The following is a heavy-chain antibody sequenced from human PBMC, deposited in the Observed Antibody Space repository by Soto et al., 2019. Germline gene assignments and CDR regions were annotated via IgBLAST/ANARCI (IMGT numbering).Heavy chain of an antibody. CDR2: ISYDGSNK. CDR3: AKGLQFCTNGVCAYFYGMDV. V-gene: IGHV3-30*18. D-gene: IGHD2-8*01. Sequence: LVAVISYDGSNKYYADSVKGRFTISRDNYKNTLYLQMNNLRVEDTALYYCAKGLQFCTNGVCAYFYGMDVWGQRTTVT. J-gene: IGHJ6*01.